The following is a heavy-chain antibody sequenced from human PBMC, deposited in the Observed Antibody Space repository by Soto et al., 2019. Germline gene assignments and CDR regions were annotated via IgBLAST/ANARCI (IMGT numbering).Heavy chain of an antibody. CDR2: ISYDGSNK. CDR3: ARDPYYYDSSGYPYFDY. J-gene: IGHJ4*02. V-gene: IGHV3-30-3*01. Sequence: SLRLSCAASGFTFSSYAMHWVRQAPGKGLEWVAVISYDGSNKYYADSVKGRFTISRDNSKNTLYLQMNSLRAEDTAVYYCARDPYYYDSSGYPYFDYWGQGTLVTV. D-gene: IGHD3-22*01. CDR1: GFTFSSYA.